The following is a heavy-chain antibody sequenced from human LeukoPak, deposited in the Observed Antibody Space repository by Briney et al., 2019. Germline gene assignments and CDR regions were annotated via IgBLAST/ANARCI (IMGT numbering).Heavy chain of an antibody. J-gene: IGHJ4*02. V-gene: IGHV4-39*01. Sequence: KPSETLSLTCTVSGGSISSSSYYWGWIRQPPGKGLEWIGSIYYSGSTYYNPSLKSRVTISVDTSKNQFSLKLSSVTAADTAVYYLAEHRGFSLLVNFYLDNWGQGTRVTVSS. CDR2: IYYSGST. D-gene: IGHD3-16*02. CDR1: GGSISSSSYY. CDR3: AEHRGFSLLVNFYLDN.